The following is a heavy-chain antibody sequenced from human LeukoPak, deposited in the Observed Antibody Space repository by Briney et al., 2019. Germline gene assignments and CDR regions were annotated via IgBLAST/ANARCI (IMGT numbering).Heavy chain of an antibody. V-gene: IGHV4-39*02. J-gene: IGHJ3*02. Sequence: SETLSLTCTVSGGSISSSPYYWGWIRQPPGKGLEWIGTIYYSGSTYYNPSLKSRVTISVDTSKNQFSLKLTSVTAADTAVYYCAREMIAAAGTEAFDIWGQGTMVTVSS. CDR2: IYYSGST. CDR3: AREMIAAAGTEAFDI. D-gene: IGHD6-13*01. CDR1: GGSISSSPYY.